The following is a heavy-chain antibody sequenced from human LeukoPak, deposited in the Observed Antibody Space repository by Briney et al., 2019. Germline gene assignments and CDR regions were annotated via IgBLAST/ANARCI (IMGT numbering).Heavy chain of an antibody. J-gene: IGHJ4*02. CDR2: IYYSGST. V-gene: IGHV4-39*07. D-gene: IGHD5-12*01. Sequence: SETLSLTCTVSGGSISSSSYYWGWIRQPPGKGLEWIGSIYYSGSTYYNPSLKSRVTISVDTSKNQFSLKLSSVTAADTAVYYCARDRSGYSGYDPRNSYFDYWGQGTLVTVSS. CDR3: ARDRSGYSGYDPRNSYFDY. CDR1: GGSISSSSYY.